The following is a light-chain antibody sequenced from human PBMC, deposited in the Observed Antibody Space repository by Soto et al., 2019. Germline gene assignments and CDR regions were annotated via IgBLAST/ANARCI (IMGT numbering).Light chain of an antibody. Sequence: QSALTQPPSASGSPGQSVTISCTGTSSDVGGYNFVSWYQQHPGKAPKFMIYEVTKRPSGVPDRFSGPKSGNTASLTVSGLQAEDEADYYCSSYAGGIKWVFGGGTKVTVL. J-gene: IGLJ3*02. CDR3: SSYAGGIKWV. CDR1: SSDVGGYNF. V-gene: IGLV2-8*01. CDR2: EVT.